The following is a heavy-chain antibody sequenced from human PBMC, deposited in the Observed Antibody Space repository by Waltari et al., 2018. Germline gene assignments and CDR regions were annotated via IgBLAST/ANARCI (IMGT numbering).Heavy chain of an antibody. V-gene: IGHV3-7*01. J-gene: IGHJ4*02. CDR3: AIGGVETSWYWRY. D-gene: IGHD6-13*01. Sequence: EVQVVESGGGLVQPGGSLGLPCAASGFPFSSPWMTWVRQAPGKGLEWVANIKTDGSETYYVDSVKGRFTISRDNTKNSLYLQMSSLRAEDTAVYYCAIGGVETSWYWRYWGQGTLVTVSS. CDR1: GFPFSSPW. CDR2: IKTDGSET.